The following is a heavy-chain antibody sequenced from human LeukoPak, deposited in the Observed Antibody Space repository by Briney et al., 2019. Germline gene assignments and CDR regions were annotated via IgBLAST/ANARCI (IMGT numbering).Heavy chain of an antibody. CDR3: ARAPGYSDYVFDY. Sequence: GGSLRLSCAASGFTFSNAWMSWVRQVAGKGLEGVGRIKSKIDGGTTDYAAPVKGRFTISRDDSKNTLYMQMNSLRAEDTAVYYCARAPGYSDYVFDYWGQGALVTVSS. D-gene: IGHD5-12*01. V-gene: IGHV3-15*01. CDR2: IKSKIDGGTT. CDR1: GFTFSNAW. J-gene: IGHJ4*02.